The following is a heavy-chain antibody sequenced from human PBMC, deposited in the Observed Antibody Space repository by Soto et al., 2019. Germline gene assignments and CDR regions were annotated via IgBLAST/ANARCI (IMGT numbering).Heavy chain of an antibody. J-gene: IGHJ4*02. Sequence: EVHLLESGGGLVQPGGSLRLSCAASGFTFSSYTLNWVRRAPGKGLEWVATSSDRLTGNTHYSDSVRGRVTLSRAYSRNILFLQMDSLRADDTALYHCTTWLAAHIHYSGRGTQVTVSS. CDR1: GFTFSSYT. CDR3: TTWLAAHIHY. D-gene: IGHD6-19*01. CDR2: SSDRLTGNT. V-gene: IGHV3-23*01.